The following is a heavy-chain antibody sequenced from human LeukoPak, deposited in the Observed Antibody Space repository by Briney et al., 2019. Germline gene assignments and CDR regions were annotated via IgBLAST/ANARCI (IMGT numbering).Heavy chain of an antibody. D-gene: IGHD3-16*01. Sequence: PSETLSLTCTVSGGSISSSYYYWGWIRQPPGKGLEWIGSIYSSGSTYYNPSLKSRVTISGDTSKNQFSLKLSSVTAADTAVYYCARALINNWFDPWGQGTLVTVSS. CDR3: ARALINNWFDP. V-gene: IGHV4-39*07. J-gene: IGHJ5*02. CDR2: IYSSGST. CDR1: GGSISSSYYY.